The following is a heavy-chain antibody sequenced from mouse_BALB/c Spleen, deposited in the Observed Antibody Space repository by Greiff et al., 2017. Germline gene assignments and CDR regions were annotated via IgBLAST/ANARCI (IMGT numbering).Heavy chain of an antibody. D-gene: IGHD1-1*01. Sequence: VQLQQSGAELVRSGASVKLSCTASGFNIKDYYMHWVKQRPEQGLEWIGWIDPENGDTEYAPKFQGKATMTADTSSNTAYLQLSSLTSEDTAVYYCNAEGYYYGSPYAMDYWGQGTSVTVSS. CDR1: GFNIKDYY. V-gene: IGHV14-4*02. CDR3: NAEGYYYGSPYAMDY. CDR2: IDPENGDT. J-gene: IGHJ4*01.